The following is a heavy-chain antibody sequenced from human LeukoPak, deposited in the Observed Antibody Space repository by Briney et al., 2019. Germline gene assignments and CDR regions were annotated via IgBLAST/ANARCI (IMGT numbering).Heavy chain of an antibody. D-gene: IGHD5-18*01. Sequence: SETLSLTCTVSGGSISSSTYYWGWIRQPPGRGLDWIGSIYYSGSTYYNPSLKSRVTISVDTSKNQFSLKLSSVTAADTAVYYCARFGDTAMATWGQGTLVTVSS. CDR2: IYYSGST. V-gene: IGHV4-39*01. CDR3: ARFGDTAMAT. CDR1: GGSISSSTYY. J-gene: IGHJ5*02.